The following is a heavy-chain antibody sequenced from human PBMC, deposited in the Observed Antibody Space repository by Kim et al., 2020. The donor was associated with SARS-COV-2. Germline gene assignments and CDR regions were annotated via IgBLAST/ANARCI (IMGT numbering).Heavy chain of an antibody. CDR2: ISGSGGST. J-gene: IGHJ4*02. CDR3: AKAGLRYFDWLDDY. D-gene: IGHD3-9*01. Sequence: GGSLRLSCAASGFTFSSYAMSWVRQAPGKGLEWVSAISGSGGSTYYADSVKGRFTISRDNSKNTLYLQMNSLRAEDTAVYYCAKAGLRYFDWLDDYWGQGTLVTVSS. CDR1: GFTFSSYA. V-gene: IGHV3-23*01.